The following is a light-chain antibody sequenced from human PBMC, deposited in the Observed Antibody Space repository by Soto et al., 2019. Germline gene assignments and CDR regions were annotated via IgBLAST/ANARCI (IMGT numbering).Light chain of an antibody. Sequence: QAVLTQPPSVSAAPGQTVTISCSGSSSNIGNHYVAWYQKLPGTAPKLLIYENDKRPSGIPDRISGSKSGTSATLGITGLQTEDEADYYCGTWDTRLSVLYVFGTGTQLTVL. CDR1: SSNIGNHY. V-gene: IGLV1-51*01. CDR3: GTWDTRLSVLYV. J-gene: IGLJ1*01. CDR2: END.